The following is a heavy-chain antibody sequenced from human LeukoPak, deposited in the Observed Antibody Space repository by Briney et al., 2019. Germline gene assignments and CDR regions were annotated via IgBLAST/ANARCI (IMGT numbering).Heavy chain of an antibody. D-gene: IGHD4-17*01. Sequence: PSETLSLTCAVYGVSFSGYHWNWIRQFPGKGLEWIGEINDKGHTNYNPSLESRVTISVDTSKKQFSLKLNSVTAADTAVYYCARDPTTEPNIAYYFDVWGEGTLVTVSS. J-gene: IGHJ4*02. CDR1: GVSFSGYH. CDR2: INDKGHT. V-gene: IGHV4-34*01. CDR3: ARDPTTEPNIAYYFDV.